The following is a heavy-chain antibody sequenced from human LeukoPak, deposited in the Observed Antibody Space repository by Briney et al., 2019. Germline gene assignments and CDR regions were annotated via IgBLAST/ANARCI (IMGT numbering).Heavy chain of an antibody. CDR1: GGSISSYY. D-gene: IGHD2-21*02. V-gene: IGHV4-59*01. J-gene: IGHJ6*02. CDR3: ASSDSGDYYYGMDV. Sequence: PSETLSLTCTVSGGSISSYYWSWIRQPPGKGLEWIGYIYYSGSTNYNPSLKSRVTISVGTSKNQFSLKLSSVTAADTAVYYCASSDSGDYYYGMDVWGQGTTVTVSS. CDR2: IYYSGST.